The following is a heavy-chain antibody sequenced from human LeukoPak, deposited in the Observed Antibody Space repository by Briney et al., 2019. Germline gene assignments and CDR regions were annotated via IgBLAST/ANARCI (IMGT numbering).Heavy chain of an antibody. Sequence: SETLSLTCTVSGGSIGTYCWSWIRQPPGKGLEYIAYIYYTGSTDYNPSFKSRVRMSLETSKNQFSLVLNSVTAADTAVYYCGRGGYDGGWYDYWGQGTLVTVSS. V-gene: IGHV4-59*01. CDR2: IYYTGST. D-gene: IGHD6-19*01. CDR1: GGSIGTYC. J-gene: IGHJ4*02. CDR3: GRGGYDGGWYDY.